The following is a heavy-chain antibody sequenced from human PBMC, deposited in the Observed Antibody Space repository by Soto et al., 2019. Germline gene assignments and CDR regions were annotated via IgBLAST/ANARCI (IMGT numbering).Heavy chain of an antibody. D-gene: IGHD3-22*01. CDR2: ISGHNGNT. CDR1: GYSFTNYG. CDR3: ARVLEGRYYYESSGY. J-gene: IGHJ4*02. Sequence: GASVKVSCKASGYSFTNYGISWVRQAPGQGLEWMGWISGHNGNTNYAQRLQGRVTMTTDTSTSTAYMELSSLRSEDTAVFYCARVLEGRYYYESSGYWGQGTLVTVSS. V-gene: IGHV1-18*01.